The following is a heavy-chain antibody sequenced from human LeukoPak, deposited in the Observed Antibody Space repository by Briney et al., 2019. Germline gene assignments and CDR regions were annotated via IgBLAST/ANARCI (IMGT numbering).Heavy chain of an antibody. D-gene: IGHD6-19*01. CDR2: ISGSGGST. CDR1: GFTFSSYA. J-gene: IGHJ4*02. V-gene: IGHV3-23*01. Sequence: PGGSLRLSCAASGFTFSSYAMIWVRQAPGKGLEWVSAISGSGGSTYYADSVKGRFTISRDNSKNTLYLQMNSLRAEDTAVYYCANTVAGGSSFDYWGQGTLVTVSS. CDR3: ANTVAGGSSFDY.